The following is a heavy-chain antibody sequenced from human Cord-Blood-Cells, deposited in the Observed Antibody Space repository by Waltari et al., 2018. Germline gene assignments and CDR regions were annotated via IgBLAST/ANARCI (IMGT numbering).Heavy chain of an antibody. V-gene: IGHV3-21*01. D-gene: IGHD3-9*01. CDR3: ARDWDYDILTGYYNWFDP. CDR1: GFTFSSYS. CDR2: ISSRSSYI. Sequence: EVQLVESGGGLVKPGGSLRLSCAASGFTFSSYSMNWVRQAPGKGLEWVSAISSRSSYIYYADSVKGRFTISRDNAKNSRYLQMNSLRAEDTAVYYCARDWDYDILTGYYNWFDPWGQGTLVTVSS. J-gene: IGHJ5*02.